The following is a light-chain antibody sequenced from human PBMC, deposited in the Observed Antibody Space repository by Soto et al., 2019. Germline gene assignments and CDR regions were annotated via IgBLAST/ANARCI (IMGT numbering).Light chain of an antibody. Sequence: QSALTQPPSASGSPGQSVTISCTGTSSDVGGFDYVSWHQQHPGKAPRLLIYEASYRPSGVSHRFSGSKFGNTASLTISGLQAEDEADYHCSSYSSGSTLYVFGTGTKLTVL. CDR3: SSYSSGSTLYV. CDR2: EAS. V-gene: IGLV2-14*01. CDR1: SSDVGGFDY. J-gene: IGLJ1*01.